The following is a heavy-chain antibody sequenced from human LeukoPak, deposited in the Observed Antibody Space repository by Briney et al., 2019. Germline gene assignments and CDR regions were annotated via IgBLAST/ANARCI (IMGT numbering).Heavy chain of an antibody. J-gene: IGHJ3*02. CDR2: INPNSGGT. D-gene: IGHD5-18*01. CDR3: AKEVDTAMVFPFDI. V-gene: IGHV1-2*06. CDR1: GYTFTGYY. Sequence: ASVKVSCKASGYTFTGYYMHWVRQAPGQGLEWMGRINPNSGGTNYAQKFQGRVTMTRDTSISTAYMELSRLRSDDTAVYYCAKEVDTAMVFPFDIWGQGTTVTVSS.